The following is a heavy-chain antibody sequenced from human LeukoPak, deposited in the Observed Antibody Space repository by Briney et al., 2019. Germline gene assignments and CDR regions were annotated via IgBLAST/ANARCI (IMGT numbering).Heavy chain of an antibody. D-gene: IGHD1-26*01. CDR3: ASGNYYQDY. J-gene: IGHJ4*02. CDR1: GGSIRSSSYS. V-gene: IGHV4-39*07. Sequence: PSETLSLTCSVSGGSIRSSSYSWGWIRQPPGKGLEWIGSIYYSGSTYYNPSLKSRVTISADTSKNQFSLKMNSVTAADTAVYYCASGNYYQDYWGQGTVVTVSP. CDR2: IYYSGST.